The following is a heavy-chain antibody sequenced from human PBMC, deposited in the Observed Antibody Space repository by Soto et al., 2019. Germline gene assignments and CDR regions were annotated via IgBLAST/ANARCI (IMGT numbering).Heavy chain of an antibody. CDR1: GFTFSSSA. J-gene: IGHJ5*02. V-gene: IGHV3-23*01. CDR3: AKSGGGLLSGFSPGYFDR. D-gene: IGHD3-9*01. Sequence: PGGSLRLSCAASGFTFSSSAMSWVRQAPGKGLEWVATLSGSGHSIYYTESVRGRFAISRDNSRNTLFLQMSSVRADDTALYYCAKSGGGLLSGFSPGYFDRWGPGTLVTVSS. CDR2: LSGSGHSI.